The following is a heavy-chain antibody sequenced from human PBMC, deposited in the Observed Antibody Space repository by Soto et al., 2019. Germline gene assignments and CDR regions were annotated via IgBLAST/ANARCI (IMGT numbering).Heavy chain of an antibody. CDR2: ISYDGSNK. D-gene: IGHD6-13*01. CDR3: AKDLRYSSSWYNPYFDY. V-gene: IGHV3-30*18. J-gene: IGHJ4*02. Sequence: ESGGGVVQPGRSLRLSCAASGFTFSSYGMHWVRQAPGKGLEWVAVISYDGSNKYYADSVKGRFTISRDNSKNTLYLQMNSLRAEDTAVYYCAKDLRYSSSWYNPYFDYWGQGTLVTVSS. CDR1: GFTFSSYG.